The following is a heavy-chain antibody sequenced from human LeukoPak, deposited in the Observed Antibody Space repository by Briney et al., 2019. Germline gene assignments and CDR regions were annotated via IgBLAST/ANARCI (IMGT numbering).Heavy chain of an antibody. CDR1: GFTLANYW. V-gene: IGHV3-7*01. Sequence: PGGSLRLSCAASGFTLANYWMNWVRQAPGKGLEWVANMVDDGNKKNYVDSVKGRFTISRDNVNNSLYLQMNSLRVEDTAVYYCARGRGIALWGQGTLVTVSS. D-gene: IGHD6-13*01. J-gene: IGHJ4*02. CDR3: ARGRGIAL. CDR2: MVDDGNKK.